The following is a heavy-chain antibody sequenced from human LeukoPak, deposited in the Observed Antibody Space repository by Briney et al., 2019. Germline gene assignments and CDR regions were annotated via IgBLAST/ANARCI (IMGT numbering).Heavy chain of an antibody. CDR1: VYTFTSYG. CDR2: ISAYNGNT. CDR3: ARVRSYYDSSAYDY. D-gene: IGHD3-22*01. V-gene: IGHV1-18*01. J-gene: IGHJ4*02. Sequence: ASVNVSFKASVYTFTSYGMSWVRQARGQGLEGMGWISAYNGNTNYAQKLQGRVTMTTDTSTSTAYMELRSLRSDDTAVYYCARVRSYYDSSAYDYWGQGTLVTVSS.